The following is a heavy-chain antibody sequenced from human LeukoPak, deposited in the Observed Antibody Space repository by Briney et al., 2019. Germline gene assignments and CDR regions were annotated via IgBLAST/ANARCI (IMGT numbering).Heavy chain of an antibody. CDR2: ISGSGGST. CDR1: GFTVSRNY. D-gene: IGHD6-13*01. J-gene: IGHJ1*01. V-gene: IGHV3-23*01. Sequence: NPGGSLRLSCAASGFTVSRNYMSWVRQAPGKGLEWVSVISGSGGSTYYADSVKGRFTISRDNSKNTLYLQMNSLRAEDTAVYYCAKDRCSSSCPEPEYFQHWGQGTLVTVSS. CDR3: AKDRCSSSCPEPEYFQH.